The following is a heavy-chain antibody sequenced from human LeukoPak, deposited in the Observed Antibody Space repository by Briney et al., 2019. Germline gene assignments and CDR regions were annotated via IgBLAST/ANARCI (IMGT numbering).Heavy chain of an antibody. Sequence: SETLSLTCTVSGDSISSYYWSWIRQPPGKGLEWIGYIYYSGSTNYNPSLKSRVTISVDTSKNQFSLKLSSVTAADTAVYYCARSQWDGENWFDPWGQGTLVTVSS. CDR3: ARSQWDGENWFDP. D-gene: IGHD2-21*01. V-gene: IGHV4-59*01. CDR1: GDSISSYY. J-gene: IGHJ5*02. CDR2: IYYSGST.